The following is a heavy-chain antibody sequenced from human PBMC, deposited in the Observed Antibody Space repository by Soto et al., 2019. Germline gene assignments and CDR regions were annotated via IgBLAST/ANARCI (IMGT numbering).Heavy chain of an antibody. D-gene: IGHD3-3*01. V-gene: IGHV4-39*01. CDR1: GGSISSSSYY. CDR2: IYYSGST. J-gene: IGHJ5*02. CDR3: ARVTIQHITIFGVVIYDWFDP. Sequence: QLQLQESGPGLVKPSETLSLTCTVSGGSISSSSYYWGWIRQPPGKGLEWIGSIYYSGSTYYNPSLKSRVTISVDTSKNQFSLKLSSVTAADTAVYYCARVTIQHITIFGVVIYDWFDPWGQGTLVTVSS.